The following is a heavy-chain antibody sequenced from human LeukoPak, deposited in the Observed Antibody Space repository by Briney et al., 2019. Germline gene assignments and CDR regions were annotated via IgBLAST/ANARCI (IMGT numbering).Heavy chain of an antibody. Sequence: GGSLRLSCAASEFTFRTYSMNWVRQAPGKGLEWVSSITGSSSYIFYADSVKGRFTISRDNARNSPYLQMNSLRAEDTAVYYCVRDGCSSSSCYAIQYFDYWGQGALVTVSS. D-gene: IGHD2-2*01. CDR1: EFTFRTYS. V-gene: IGHV3-21*06. CDR2: ITGSSSYI. J-gene: IGHJ4*02. CDR3: VRDGCSSSSCYAIQYFDY.